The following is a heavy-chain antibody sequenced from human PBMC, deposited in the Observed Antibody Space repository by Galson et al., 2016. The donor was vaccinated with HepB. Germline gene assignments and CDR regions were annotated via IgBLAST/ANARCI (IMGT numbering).Heavy chain of an antibody. V-gene: IGHV3-23*01. CDR3: AKEPVSGAPYYFDF. D-gene: IGHD3-3*01. CDR2: ISGGGYWT. Sequence: SLRLSCAASGFTFTDYAMSWVRQAPGKGLEWVSGISGGGYWTFYADSVKGRFTISRDNSKNTLYLQMNSLRAEDTAVYYCAKEPVSGAPYYFDFWGQGTLVTVSS. J-gene: IGHJ4*02. CDR1: GFTFTDYA.